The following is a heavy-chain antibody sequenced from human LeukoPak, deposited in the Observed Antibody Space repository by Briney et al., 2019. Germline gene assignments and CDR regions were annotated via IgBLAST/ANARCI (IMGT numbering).Heavy chain of an antibody. Sequence: GASLQISCKGAGYSFTSYWIGWVRQMPGKGLEWMGFIYPGDSDTRYSPSFQGQVTISDDKSISTAYLQWSSLKASDTAMYHCASGIGLNYFDYWGQGTLVTVSS. CDR2: IYPGDSDT. D-gene: IGHD6-19*01. CDR1: GYSFTSYW. CDR3: ASGIGLNYFDY. J-gene: IGHJ4*02. V-gene: IGHV5-51*01.